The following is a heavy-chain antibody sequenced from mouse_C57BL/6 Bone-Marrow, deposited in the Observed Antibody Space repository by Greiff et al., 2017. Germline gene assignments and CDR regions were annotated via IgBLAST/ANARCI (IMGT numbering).Heavy chain of an antibody. V-gene: IGHV1-15*01. CDR2: IDPETGGP. CDR3: TPWLLRKYFDY. D-gene: IGHD2-3*01. J-gene: IGHJ2*01. CDR1: GYTFTDYE. Sequence: VQLQQSGAELVRPGASVTLSCKASGYTFTDYEMNWVKQTPVHGLEWIGSIDPETGGPAYNQKFKGKAKLTADKSSSTAYMELRSLTSEDSAVYYCTPWLLRKYFDYWGQGTTLTVSS.